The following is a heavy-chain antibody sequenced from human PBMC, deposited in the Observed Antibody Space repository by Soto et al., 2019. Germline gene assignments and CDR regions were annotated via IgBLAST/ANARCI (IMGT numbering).Heavy chain of an antibody. CDR1: GFTFSGSS. CDR2: IRSKTHSYAT. CDR3: TRPAYDCSGGSWYSVGLNG. V-gene: IGHV3-73*02. Sequence: EVQLVESGGGLVQPGGSLKLSCAASGFTFSGSSMHWVRQASGKGLEWVGRIRSKTHSYATEFAASAKVRYTISRDDSKNAAYLHGSILKAEDTDLYNYTRPAYDCSGGSWYSVGLNGWGQGTLVTVSS. J-gene: IGHJ4*02. D-gene: IGHD2-15*01.